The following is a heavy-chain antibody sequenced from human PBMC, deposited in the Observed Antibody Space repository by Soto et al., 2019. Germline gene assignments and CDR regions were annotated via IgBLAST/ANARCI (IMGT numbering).Heavy chain of an antibody. CDR2: IYYSGST. D-gene: IGHD2-15*01. J-gene: IGHJ3*02. CDR3: AGADVDIVVVVTDLGAFDI. Sequence: PSETLSLTCTVSGGSISSGGYYWSWIRQHPGKGLEWIGYIYYSGSTYYNPSLKSRVTISVDTSKNQFSLKLSSVTAADTAVYYCAGADVDIVVVVTDLGAFDIWGQGTMVT. CDR1: GGSISSGGYY. V-gene: IGHV4-31*03.